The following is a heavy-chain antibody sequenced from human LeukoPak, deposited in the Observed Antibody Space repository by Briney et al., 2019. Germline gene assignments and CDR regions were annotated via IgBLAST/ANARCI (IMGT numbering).Heavy chain of an antibody. D-gene: IGHD4-23*01. J-gene: IGHJ4*02. Sequence: SETLSLTCAVCGGSFSGYYWSWIRQPPGKGLEWIGEINHSGSTNYNPSLKSRVTISVDTSKNQFSLKLSSVTAADTAVYYCARHGGNGFSYWGQGTLVTVSS. CDR1: GGSFSGYY. CDR3: ARHGGNGFSY. V-gene: IGHV4-34*01. CDR2: INHSGST.